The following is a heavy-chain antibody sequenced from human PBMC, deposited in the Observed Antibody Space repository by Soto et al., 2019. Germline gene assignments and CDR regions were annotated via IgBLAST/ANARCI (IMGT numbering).Heavy chain of an antibody. CDR3: AKEYTSTSKGSFAY. D-gene: IGHD1-26*01. V-gene: IGHV3-23*01. J-gene: IGHJ4*02. CDR2: ITGSGGTT. CDR1: GLTFSNYA. Sequence: EVHLLEFGGGLVQPGRSLRLSCAASGLTFSNYAMNWVRQAPGKGLEWVSGITGSGGTTFYADSVKGRFTICRDNSKNTVYLQMNTVRADETAVYYCAKEYTSTSKGSFAYWGQGALVTDSS.